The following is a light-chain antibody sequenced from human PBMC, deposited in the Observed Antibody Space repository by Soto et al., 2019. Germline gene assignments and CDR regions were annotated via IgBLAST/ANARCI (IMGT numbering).Light chain of an antibody. CDR3: QQYNRYSIT. CDR2: KAP. J-gene: IGKJ2*01. V-gene: IGKV1-5*03. Sequence: DIQMTQSPSTLSASVGDRVTITCRASQSISSWLAWYQQKSGKAPKLLIYKAPSLESGVPSSFSGSGSGTEFTLTISSLQPDDFSTYYCQQYNRYSITFGQGTKLEIK. CDR1: QSISSW.